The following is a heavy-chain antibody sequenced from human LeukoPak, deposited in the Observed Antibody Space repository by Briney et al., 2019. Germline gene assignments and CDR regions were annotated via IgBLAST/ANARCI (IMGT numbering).Heavy chain of an antibody. Sequence: SETLFLTCTVSGGSISSYYWSWIRQPAGKGLEWIGRIYTSGSTNYNASLKSRVSMSVDTSKNQFSLKLSSVTAADTVVFYCARENSGSYREFDYWGQGTLVTVSS. J-gene: IGHJ4*02. CDR2: IYTSGST. D-gene: IGHD1-26*01. CDR1: GGSISSYY. V-gene: IGHV4-4*07. CDR3: ARENSGSYREFDY.